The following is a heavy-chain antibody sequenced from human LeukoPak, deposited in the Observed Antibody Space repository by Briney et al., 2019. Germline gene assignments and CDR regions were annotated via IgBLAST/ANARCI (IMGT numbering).Heavy chain of an antibody. J-gene: IGHJ2*01. Sequence: ASVKVSCKASGYTFTSYDINWVRQATGQGLEWMGWMNPNSGNTGYAQKFQGRVTMTRNTSVSTAYMELSSLRSEDTAVYYCVRVPYRPDWYSDLWGRGTLVSVSS. D-gene: IGHD1-26*01. CDR1: GYTFTSYD. V-gene: IGHV1-8*01. CDR2: MNPNSGNT. CDR3: VRVPYRPDWYSDL.